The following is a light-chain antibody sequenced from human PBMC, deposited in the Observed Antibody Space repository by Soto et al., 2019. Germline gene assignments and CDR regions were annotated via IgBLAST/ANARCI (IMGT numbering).Light chain of an antibody. Sequence: QSALTQPPSASGSPGQSVTISCTGTSSDVGAYNYVSWYQQHAGKAPKLVIYEVTNRPSGVPDRFSGSKSANTASLTVSGRQAEDEAAYYCSSFAYSNTWVFGGGTKLTVL. V-gene: IGLV2-8*01. CDR2: EVT. CDR3: SSFAYSNTWV. J-gene: IGLJ3*02. CDR1: SSDVGAYNY.